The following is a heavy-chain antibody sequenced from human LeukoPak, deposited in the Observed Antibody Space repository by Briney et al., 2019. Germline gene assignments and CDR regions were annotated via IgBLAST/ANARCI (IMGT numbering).Heavy chain of an antibody. D-gene: IGHD6-13*01. CDR1: GDSVRSYY. Sequence: SEILSLTCTVSGDSVRSYYLSWIRQPPGQGLECLGHINDRGSTNYNPSLQGRVTISLYTSKNQLSLKVNSVPAADTAVYYCVRDSRYGSGWFEDGLDFWGQGTTVTVSS. V-gene: IGHV4-59*02. J-gene: IGHJ6*02. CDR2: INDRGST. CDR3: VRDSRYGSGWFEDGLDF.